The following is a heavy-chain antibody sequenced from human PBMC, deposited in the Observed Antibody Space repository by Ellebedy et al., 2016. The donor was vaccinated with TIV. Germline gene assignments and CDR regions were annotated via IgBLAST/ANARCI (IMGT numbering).Heavy chain of an antibody. J-gene: IGHJ4*02. CDR1: GFTFSQHY. D-gene: IGHD3-3*01. CDR3: ARACFGVACYFDH. CDR2: ISPDSVNT. V-gene: IGHV3-11*06. Sequence: PGGSLRLSCAASGFTFSQHYMSWVRQAPGKGREWLSYISPDSVNTNYGDSVKGRFTISRDNAKTSLFLQMNSLRADDTAIYYCARACFGVACYFDHWGQGTLVTVSS.